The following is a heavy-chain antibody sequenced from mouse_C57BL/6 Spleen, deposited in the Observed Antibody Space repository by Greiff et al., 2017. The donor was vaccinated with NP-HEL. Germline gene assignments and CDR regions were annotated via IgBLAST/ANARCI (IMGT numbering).Heavy chain of an antibody. CDR3: TSHSKGNYFDY. Sequence: QVQLKESGAELVRPGASVTLSCKASGYTFTDYEMHWVKQTPVHGLEWFGAIDPETGGTAYNQKFKGKAILTADKSSSTAYVELRSLKSGDSAVYYCTSHSKGNYFDYWGQGTTLTVSS. J-gene: IGHJ2*01. D-gene: IGHD2-5*01. V-gene: IGHV1-15*01. CDR1: GYTFTDYE. CDR2: IDPETGGT.